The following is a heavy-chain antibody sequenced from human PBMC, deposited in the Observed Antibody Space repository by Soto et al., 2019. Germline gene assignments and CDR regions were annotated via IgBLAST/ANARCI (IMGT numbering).Heavy chain of an antibody. D-gene: IGHD6-13*01. J-gene: IGHJ4*02. CDR2: ISAYNDNT. Sequence: ASVKVSCKASGYTFTSYGISWVRQAPGQGLEWMGWISAYNDNTNYAQKLQGRVTMTTDTSTSTAYMELRSLRSDDTAVYYCARLIAAAGTFDYWGQGTLVTVSS. V-gene: IGHV1-18*04. CDR3: ARLIAAAGTFDY. CDR1: GYTFTSYG.